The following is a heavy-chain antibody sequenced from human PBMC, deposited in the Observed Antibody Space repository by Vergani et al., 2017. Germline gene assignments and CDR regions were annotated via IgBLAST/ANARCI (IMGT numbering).Heavy chain of an antibody. CDR1: GFSFRTFS. CDR2: ISPDGRTT. V-gene: IGHV3-74*03. D-gene: IGHD1-26*01. J-gene: IGHJ4*02. Sequence: DVDLVESGGGFVQPGGSRRLSCAASGFSFRTFSMFWVRQPPGKGLAWVSKISPDGRTTEYADSVRGRFTISRDNSKNTLYLQMNSLRAEDTAVYYCAKDRISGSYYVANFDYWGQGTLVTVSS. CDR3: AKDRISGSYYVANFDY.